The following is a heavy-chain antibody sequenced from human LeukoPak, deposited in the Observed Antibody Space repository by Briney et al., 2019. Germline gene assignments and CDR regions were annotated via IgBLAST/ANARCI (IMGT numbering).Heavy chain of an antibody. CDR1: GFTFSSYW. J-gene: IGHJ3*02. CDR3: ARPGGSGWYDAFDI. Sequence: GGSLRLSCAASGFTFSSYWMSWVRQAPGKGLEWVANIKQDVSEKYYVDSVKGGFTISRDNAKNSLYLQMNSLRAEDTAVYYCARPGGSGWYDAFDIWGQGTMVTVSS. V-gene: IGHV3-7*01. CDR2: IKQDVSEK. D-gene: IGHD6-19*01.